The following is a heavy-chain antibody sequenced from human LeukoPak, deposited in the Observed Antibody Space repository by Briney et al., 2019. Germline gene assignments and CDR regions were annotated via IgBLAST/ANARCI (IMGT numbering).Heavy chain of an antibody. D-gene: IGHD3-22*01. CDR1: GFTVSSNY. J-gene: IGHJ4*02. CDR2: IYSDAST. V-gene: IGHV3-66*01. Sequence: GGSLRLSCAASGFTVSSNYMSWVRQAPVKGLEWVSVIYSDASTYFADSVKGRFTLSRDSSKNTLYLQMNSLRAEDTAVYHCARDTYYESSGFYFSDYWGQGILVTVSS. CDR3: ARDTYYESSGFYFSDY.